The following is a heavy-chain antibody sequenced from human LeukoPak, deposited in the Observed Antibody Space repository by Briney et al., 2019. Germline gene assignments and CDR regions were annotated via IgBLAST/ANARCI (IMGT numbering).Heavy chain of an antibody. J-gene: IGHJ6*03. Sequence: SETLSLTCTVSGGSISSYYWSWIRQPAGKGLEWIGRIYTSGSTNYNPPLKSRVTMSVDTSKNQFSLKLSSVTAADTAVYYCARDLHYDILTSYYYYCYMDVWGKGTTVTISS. V-gene: IGHV4-4*07. CDR2: IYTSGST. CDR1: GGSISSYY. CDR3: ARDLHYDILTSYYYYCYMDV. D-gene: IGHD3-9*01.